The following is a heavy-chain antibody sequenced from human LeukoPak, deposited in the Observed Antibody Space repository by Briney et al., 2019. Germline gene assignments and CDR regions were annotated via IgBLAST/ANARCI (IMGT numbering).Heavy chain of an antibody. Sequence: ASVKVSCKASGGTFSSYAISWVRQAPGQGLEWMGGIIPIFGTANYAQKFQGRVTMTTDTSTSTAYMELRSLRSDDTAVYYCARVKWLLWFGDEDYWGQGTLVTVSS. CDR1: GGTFSSYA. D-gene: IGHD3-10*01. CDR3: ARVKWLLWFGDEDY. V-gene: IGHV1-69*05. J-gene: IGHJ4*02. CDR2: IIPIFGTA.